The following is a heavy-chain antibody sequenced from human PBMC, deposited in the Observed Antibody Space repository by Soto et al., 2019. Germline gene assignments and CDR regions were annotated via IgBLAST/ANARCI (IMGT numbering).Heavy chain of an antibody. D-gene: IGHD3-10*01. J-gene: IGHJ5*02. CDR2: IIPILGIA. Sequence: SVKVSCKASGGTFSSCTIIWVRQAPGQGLEWMGRIIPILGIANYAQKFQGRVTMTTDTSTSTAYMELRSLRSDDTAVYYCARGVGSGSYYNQYNWFDPWGQGTLVTVSS. V-gene: IGHV1-69*02. CDR3: ARGVGSGSYYNQYNWFDP. CDR1: GGTFSSCT.